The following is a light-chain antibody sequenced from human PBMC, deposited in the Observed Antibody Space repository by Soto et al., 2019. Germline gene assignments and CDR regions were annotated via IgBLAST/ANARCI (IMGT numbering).Light chain of an antibody. Sequence: DIVMTQSRLSLPVTXXQPAXISCMSNQSLVHSDGIAYFSWFQQRPGRSPRXXIYKVSNRDSGVPARFSGSGAGTDFALKISRVEAEDVGVYYCMQGTHWPITFGQGTRLEIK. J-gene: IGKJ5*01. CDR1: QSLVHSDGIAY. V-gene: IGKV2-30*02. CDR2: KVS. CDR3: MQGTHWPIT.